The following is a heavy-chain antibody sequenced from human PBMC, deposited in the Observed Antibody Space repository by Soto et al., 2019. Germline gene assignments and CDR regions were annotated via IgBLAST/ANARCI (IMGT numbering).Heavy chain of an antibody. CDR2: ISGSGGST. V-gene: IGHV3-23*01. CDR1: GFTFSSYA. Sequence: GGSLRLSCAASGFTFSSYAMSWVRQAPGKGLEWVSAISGSGGSTYYADSVKGRFTISRDNSKNTLYLQMNSLRAEDTAVYYCAKVGAVAGTDYYYGMGVWGQGTTVTVSS. J-gene: IGHJ6*02. CDR3: AKVGAVAGTDYYYGMGV. D-gene: IGHD6-19*01.